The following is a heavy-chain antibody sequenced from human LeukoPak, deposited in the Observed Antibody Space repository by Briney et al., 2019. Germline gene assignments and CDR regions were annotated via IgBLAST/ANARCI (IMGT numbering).Heavy chain of an antibody. CDR2: IGWNSVTI. Sequence: GGSLRLSCAASGFTFDDYAMHWVRQTPGKGLEWVSGIGWNSVTIDYADSVKGRFTVSRDNAKNSLYLQMNSLRAEDTALYYGAKASSIAVAGSVDYWGQGTLVTVSS. D-gene: IGHD6-19*01. CDR3: AKASSIAVAGSVDY. CDR1: GFTFDDYA. V-gene: IGHV3-9*01. J-gene: IGHJ4*02.